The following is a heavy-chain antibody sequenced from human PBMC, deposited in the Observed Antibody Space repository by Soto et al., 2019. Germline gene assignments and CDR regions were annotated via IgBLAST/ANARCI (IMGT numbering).Heavy chain of an antibody. CDR3: ARDREAGYNFYYGMDV. CDR2: IYHTASI. D-gene: IGHD6-19*01. J-gene: IGHJ6*02. CDR1: GVSMSGHF. V-gene: IGHV4-59*11. Sequence: PSETLSPTCAVPGVSMSGHFWHWIRQTPGRGLEWIGYIYHTASINYTPSLKGRVTLSVDTSTNQVSLRLASATAADTSIYYCARDREAGYNFYYGMDVWGQGTTVTVSS.